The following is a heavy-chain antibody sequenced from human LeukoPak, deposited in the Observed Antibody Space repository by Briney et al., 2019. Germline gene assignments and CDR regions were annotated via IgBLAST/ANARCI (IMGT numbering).Heavy chain of an antibody. CDR2: IYWDDDK. J-gene: IGHJ5*02. CDR3: AHSRIAAANEEPWLDP. V-gene: IGHV2-5*02. CDR1: GFSLSTSGVG. D-gene: IGHD6-13*01. Sequence: SGPTLVKPTQPLTLTCTFSGFSLSTSGVGVGWIRQPPGKALEWLALIYWDDDKRYSPSLKSRLTITKDTSKNQVVLTMTNMDPVDTATYYCAHSRIAAANEEPWLDPWGQGTLVTVSS.